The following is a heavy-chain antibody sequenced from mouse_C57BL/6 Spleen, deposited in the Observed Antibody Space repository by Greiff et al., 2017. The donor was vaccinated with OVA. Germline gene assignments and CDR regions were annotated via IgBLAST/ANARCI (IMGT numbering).Heavy chain of an antibody. Sequence: EVHLVESGPGLVKPSQSLSLTCSVTGYSITSGYYWNWIRQFPGNKLEWMGYISYDGSNNYNPSLKNRISITRDTSKNQFFLKLNSVTTEDTATYYCAIITTVVRAMDYWGQGTSVTVSS. V-gene: IGHV3-6*01. CDR3: AIITTVVRAMDY. D-gene: IGHD1-1*01. CDR2: ISYDGSN. CDR1: GYSITSGYY. J-gene: IGHJ4*01.